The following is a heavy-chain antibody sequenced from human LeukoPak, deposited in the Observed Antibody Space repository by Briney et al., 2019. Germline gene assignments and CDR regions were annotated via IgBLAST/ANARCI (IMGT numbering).Heavy chain of an antibody. CDR2: INHSGST. D-gene: IGHD6-13*01. Sequence: SETLSLTCTVSGGSISSYYWSWIRQPPGKGLEWIGEINHSGSTNYNPSLKSRVTISVDTSKNQFSLKLSSVTAADTAVYYCARGWGGIAPLYYFDYWGQGTLVTVSS. J-gene: IGHJ4*02. CDR3: ARGWGGIAPLYYFDY. V-gene: IGHV4-34*01. CDR1: GGSISSYY.